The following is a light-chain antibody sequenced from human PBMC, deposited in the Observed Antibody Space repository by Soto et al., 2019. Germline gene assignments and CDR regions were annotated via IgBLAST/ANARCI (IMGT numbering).Light chain of an antibody. CDR3: TSYTGSSTPVV. V-gene: IGLV2-14*02. CDR1: SSDVGRYNL. J-gene: IGLJ2*01. CDR2: EDT. Sequence: QSALTQPASVSESPGQSITISCTGTSSDVGRYNLVSWYQQHPGEAPKLMIYEDTKRPSGVSNRFSGSKSGNTASLTISGLQAEDEADYYCTSYTGSSTPVVFGGGTKLTVL.